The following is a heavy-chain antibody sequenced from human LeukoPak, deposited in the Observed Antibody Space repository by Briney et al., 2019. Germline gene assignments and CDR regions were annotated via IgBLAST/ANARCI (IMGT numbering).Heavy chain of an antibody. CDR2: ISSSGSTI. J-gene: IGHJ4*02. CDR3: ARDWMEGASFEIQGPLDY. V-gene: IGHV3-11*04. D-gene: IGHD1-26*01. Sequence: GGSLRLSCAASGFTFSDYYMSWIRQAPGKGLEWVSYISSSGSTIYHADSVKGRFTISRDNGKNSLYLQMTSLRAEDTAVYYCARDWMEGASFEIQGPLDYWGQGTLVTVSS. CDR1: GFTFSDYY.